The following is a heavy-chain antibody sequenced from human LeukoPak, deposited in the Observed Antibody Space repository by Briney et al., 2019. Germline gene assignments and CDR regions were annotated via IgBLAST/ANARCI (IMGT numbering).Heavy chain of an antibody. Sequence: SVKVSCKASGGTFSSYAISWVRQAPGQGLEWMGGIIPIFGTANYAQKFQGRVTITADESTSTAYMELSSLRSEDTAVYYCATIFVDTAMVSPLGYWGQGALVTVSS. CDR2: IIPIFGTA. CDR3: ATIFVDTAMVSPLGY. D-gene: IGHD5-18*01. V-gene: IGHV1-69*13. CDR1: GGTFSSYA. J-gene: IGHJ4*02.